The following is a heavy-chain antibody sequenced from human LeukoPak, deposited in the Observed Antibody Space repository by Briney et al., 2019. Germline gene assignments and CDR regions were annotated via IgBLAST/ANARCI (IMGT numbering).Heavy chain of an antibody. CDR3: ARDSQGGFGELLPAVGYYYYGMDV. Sequence: PGGSLRLSCAASGFTFSSYSMNWVRQAPGKGLEWFSSISSSSSYINYADSVKGRFTISRDNAKNSLYLQMNSLRAEDTAVYYCARDSQGGFGELLPAVGYYYYGMDVWGQGTTVTVSS. V-gene: IGHV3-21*01. CDR1: GFTFSSYS. D-gene: IGHD3-10*01. CDR2: ISSSSSYI. J-gene: IGHJ6*02.